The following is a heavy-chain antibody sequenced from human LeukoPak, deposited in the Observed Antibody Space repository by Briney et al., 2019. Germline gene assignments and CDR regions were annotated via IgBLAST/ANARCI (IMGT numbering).Heavy chain of an antibody. CDR2: ISSSSSYI. CDR1: GFTFSSYS. CDR3: ARDLYDILTGYSSNFDY. J-gene: IGHJ4*02. D-gene: IGHD3-9*01. Sequence: GGSLRLSCAASGFTFSSYSMNWVRQAPGKGLEWVSSISSSSSYIYYADSGKGRFTISRDNAKNSLYLQMNSLRAEDTAVYYCARDLYDILTGYSSNFDYWGQGTLVTVSS. V-gene: IGHV3-21*01.